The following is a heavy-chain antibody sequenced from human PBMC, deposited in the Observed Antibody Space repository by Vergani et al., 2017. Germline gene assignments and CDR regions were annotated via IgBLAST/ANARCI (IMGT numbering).Heavy chain of an antibody. D-gene: IGHD5-18*01. Sequence: QVQLQESGPGLVKPPGTLSLTCAVSGGSISSSNWWSWVRQPPGKGLEWIGEIYYSGSTNYNPSLKSRVTISIDKSKNQFSLKLSSGTAADTAVYYCARVIQLWLGDWFDPWGQGTLVTVSS. V-gene: IGHV4-4*03. J-gene: IGHJ5*02. CDR2: IYYSGST. CDR3: ARVIQLWLGDWFDP. CDR1: GGSISSSNW.